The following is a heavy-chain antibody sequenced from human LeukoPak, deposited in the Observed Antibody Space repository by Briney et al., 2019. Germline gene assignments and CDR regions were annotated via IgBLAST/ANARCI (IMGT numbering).Heavy chain of an antibody. CDR3: ARDPTNTSGYYAYFGY. CDR2: ISAYNGDT. CDR1: GYTFRNYG. V-gene: IGHV1-18*01. D-gene: IGHD5-12*01. J-gene: IGHJ4*02. Sequence: ASVKVSCKASGYTFRNYGITWVRQAPGQGLEWMGWISAYNGDTHYAQNLQGRVTMTTDTSTSTAYMELRSLRSDDTAVYYCARDPTNTSGYYAYFGYWGQGTRVTVSS.